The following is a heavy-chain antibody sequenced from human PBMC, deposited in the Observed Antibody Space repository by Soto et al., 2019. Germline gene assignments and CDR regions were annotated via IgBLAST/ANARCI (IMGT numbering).Heavy chain of an antibody. Sequence: GGSLRLSCAASGFTFSSYGMHWVRQAPGKGLEWVAVIWYDGSNKYYADSVKGRFTISRDNSKNTLYLQMNSLRAEDTAVYYCARERSGYYGSGNHRTYYYYGMDVWGQGTTVTVSS. CDR1: GFTFSSYG. CDR3: ARERSGYYGSGNHRTYYYYGMDV. V-gene: IGHV3-33*01. J-gene: IGHJ6*02. CDR2: IWYDGSNK. D-gene: IGHD3-10*01.